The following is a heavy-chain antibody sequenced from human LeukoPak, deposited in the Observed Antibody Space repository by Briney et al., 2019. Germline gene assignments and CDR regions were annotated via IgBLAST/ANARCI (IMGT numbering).Heavy chain of an antibody. CDR3: ARDIVVVVAATPTSWFDP. V-gene: IGHV1-18*01. J-gene: IGHJ5*02. CDR1: GYTFTSYG. CDR2: ISAYNGNT. Sequence: GASVKVSCKASGYTFTSYGISWVRQAPGQGLEWMGWISAYNGNTNYAQKLQGRVTMTTDTSTSTAYMELRSPRSDDTAVYYCARDIVVVVAATPTSWFDPWGQGTLVTVSS. D-gene: IGHD2-15*01.